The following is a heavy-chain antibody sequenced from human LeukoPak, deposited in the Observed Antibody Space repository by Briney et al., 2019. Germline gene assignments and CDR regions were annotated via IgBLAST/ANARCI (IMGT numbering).Heavy chain of an antibody. CDR3: AKGGDGYNYYFDY. Sequence: GGSLRLSCAASGFTFSSYAMSWVRQAPGKGLEWVSVISGSGGSTYYADSVKGRFTISRDNSKNTLYLQMNSLRAEDTAVYYCAKGGDGYNYYFDYWGQETLVTVSS. V-gene: IGHV3-23*01. D-gene: IGHD5-24*01. J-gene: IGHJ4*02. CDR2: ISGSGGST. CDR1: GFTFSSYA.